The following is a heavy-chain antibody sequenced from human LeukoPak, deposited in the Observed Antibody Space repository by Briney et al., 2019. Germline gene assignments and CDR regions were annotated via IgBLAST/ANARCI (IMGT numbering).Heavy chain of an antibody. CDR2: INHSGST. V-gene: IGHV4-34*01. J-gene: IGHJ4*02. D-gene: IGHD3-10*01. Sequence: PSETLSLTCTVSGGSISSYYGSWIRQPPGKGLEWIGEINHSGSTNYNPSLKSRVTISVDTSKNQFSLKLSSVTAADTAVYYCARRVVRGVIGRWGQGTLVTVSS. CDR3: ARRVVRGVIGR. CDR1: GGSISSYY.